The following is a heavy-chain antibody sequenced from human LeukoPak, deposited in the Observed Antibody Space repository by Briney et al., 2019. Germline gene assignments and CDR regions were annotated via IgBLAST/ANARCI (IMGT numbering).Heavy chain of an antibody. D-gene: IGHD3-10*01. CDR1: GGSISSGDYY. V-gene: IGHV4-30-4*01. J-gene: IGHJ4*02. Sequence: PSQTLSLTCTVSGGSISSGDYYCSWIRQPPGKGLEWIGYIYYSGSNYYHPSLKSRVAISVETSKAHCSFKLSSVAAADTARNSCAGSVTSRGVLDYWGQGTLVTVSS. CDR3: AGSVTSRGVLDY. CDR2: IYYSGSN.